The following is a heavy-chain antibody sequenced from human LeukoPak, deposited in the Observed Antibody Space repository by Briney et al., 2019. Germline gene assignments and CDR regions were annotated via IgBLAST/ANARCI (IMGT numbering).Heavy chain of an antibody. J-gene: IGHJ5*02. CDR2: INHSGST. V-gene: IGHV4-34*01. D-gene: IGHD3-10*01. CDR1: GGSFSGYY. Sequence: SETLSLTCAVYGGSFSGYYWSWIRQPPGKGLEWIGEINHSGSTNYNPSLKSRVTISVDTSKNQFSLKLSSVTAADTAVYYCARAKVYDSGSYYVGSWGQGNLVTVSS. CDR3: ARAKVYDSGSYYVGS.